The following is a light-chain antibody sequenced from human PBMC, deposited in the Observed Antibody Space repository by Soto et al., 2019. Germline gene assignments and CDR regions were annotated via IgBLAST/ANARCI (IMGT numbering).Light chain of an antibody. J-gene: IGKJ2*01. V-gene: IGKV1-5*03. Sequence: DIQMTQSPSTLSASVGDRVTITCRASQSISNWLAWYQQKPGKAPKLLIYKASSLESGVPSRFSGSGSGTEFTLTISSLQPDDFATYYCRQYNSYLYTFGQGTKLEI. CDR3: RQYNSYLYT. CDR2: KAS. CDR1: QSISNW.